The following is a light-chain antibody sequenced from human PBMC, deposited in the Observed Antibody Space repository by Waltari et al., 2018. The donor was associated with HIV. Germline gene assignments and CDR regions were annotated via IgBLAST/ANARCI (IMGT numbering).Light chain of an antibody. Sequence: QSVLTQPPSVSAAPGQKVTISCSGSSSNIGNHYVSWYQHFPGAAPKLLIYDNDNRPSESPDRFSGSNAVPSATLGITGLQTGDEAHYYCGTWDSSLTAVVFGGGTKLTVL. V-gene: IGLV1-51*01. J-gene: IGLJ2*01. CDR2: DND. CDR3: GTWDSSLTAVV. CDR1: SSNIGNHY.